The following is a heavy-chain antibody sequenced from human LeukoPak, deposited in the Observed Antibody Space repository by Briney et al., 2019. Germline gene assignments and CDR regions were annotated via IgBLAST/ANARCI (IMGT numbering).Heavy chain of an antibody. CDR1: GYTFTSYY. J-gene: IGHJ6*03. CDR2: INPSGGST. V-gene: IGHV1-46*01. CDR3: ARELIVGATWHYYYYMDV. D-gene: IGHD1-26*01. Sequence: ASVKASCKASGYTFTSYYMHWVRQAPGQGLEWMGIINPSGGSTSYAQKFQGRVTMTRDTSTSTVYMELSSLRAEDTAVYYCARELIVGATWHYYYYMDVWGKGTTVTVSS.